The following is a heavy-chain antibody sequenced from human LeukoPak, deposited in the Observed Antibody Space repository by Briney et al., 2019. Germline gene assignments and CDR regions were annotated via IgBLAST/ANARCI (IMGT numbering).Heavy chain of an antibody. Sequence: PSETLSLTCTVSGGSISSYYWSWIRQPPGKGLEWIGYIYYSGSTNYNPSLKSRVTISVDTSKNQFSLKLSSVTAADTAVYYCARAGNRPYGSGGHQNFDYWGQGTLVTVSS. J-gene: IGHJ4*02. V-gene: IGHV4-59*01. D-gene: IGHD3-10*01. CDR1: GGSISSYY. CDR2: IYYSGST. CDR3: ARAGNRPYGSGGHQNFDY.